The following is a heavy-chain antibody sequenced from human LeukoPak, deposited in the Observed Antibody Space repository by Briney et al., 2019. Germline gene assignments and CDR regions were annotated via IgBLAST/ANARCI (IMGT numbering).Heavy chain of an antibody. CDR1: GGSVSSGCYY. Sequence: SETLSLTCTVSGGSVSSGCYYWSWIRQPPGKGLEGIGYIYYSGSTNYNPSLKSRVTISVDTSKNQFSLKLSSVTSADTAVYYCARMLYGAGRYGGFDPWGQGTLVTVTS. J-gene: IGHJ5*01. CDR2: IYYSGST. D-gene: IGHD3-10*01. CDR3: ARMLYGAGRYGGFDP. V-gene: IGHV4-61*01.